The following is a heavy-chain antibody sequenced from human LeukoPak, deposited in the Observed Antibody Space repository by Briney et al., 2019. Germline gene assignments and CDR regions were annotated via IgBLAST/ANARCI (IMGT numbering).Heavy chain of an antibody. CDR1: GGSISSSKW. J-gene: IGHJ4*02. CDR2: IFHSGSA. Sequence: PSGTLSLTCAVSGGSISSSKWWSWVRQPPGKGLEWIGEIFHSGSANYNPSLKSRVTMSVDKSKNHFSLILSSVTAADTAVYYCARDSWDSSSRYFDYWGQGTLVTVSS. CDR3: ARDSWDSSSRYFDY. D-gene: IGHD6-13*01. V-gene: IGHV4-4*02.